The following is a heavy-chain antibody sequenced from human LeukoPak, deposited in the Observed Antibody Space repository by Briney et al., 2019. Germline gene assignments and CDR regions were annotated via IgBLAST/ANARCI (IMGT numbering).Heavy chain of an antibody. D-gene: IGHD2-21*02. CDR3: ARARVGTFDY. V-gene: IGHV4-30-4*08. Sequence: SETLSLTCTVSGGSISSGDYYWSWIRQPPGKGLEWIGYIYYSGSTYYNPSLKSRVTISVDTSKNQISLKLSSVTAADTAVYYCARARVGTFDYWGQGTLVTVSS. J-gene: IGHJ4*02. CDR1: GGSISSGDYY. CDR2: IYYSGST.